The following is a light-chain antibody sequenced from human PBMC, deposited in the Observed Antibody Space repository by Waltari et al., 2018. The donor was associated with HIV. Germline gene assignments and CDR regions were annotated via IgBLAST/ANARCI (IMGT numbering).Light chain of an antibody. CDR3: TSYAGSNNLVI. Sequence: QSALTQPPSASGSLGKSVTISCTGTSSDVGPYDYVSWYQQHPDQAPRLIIYEVNKRPSGVPHGFSGSKSGNTASLTVSGLQAEDEADYYCTSYAGSNNLVIFGGGTKVTVL. V-gene: IGLV2-8*01. J-gene: IGLJ2*01. CDR1: SSDVGPYDY. CDR2: EVN.